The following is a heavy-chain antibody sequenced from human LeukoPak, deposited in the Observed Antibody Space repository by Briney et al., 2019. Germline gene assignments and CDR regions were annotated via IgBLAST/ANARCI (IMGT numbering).Heavy chain of an antibody. V-gene: IGHV3-74*01. CDR3: ARDLGNYYGSGSYTLDY. Sequence: PGRSLRLSCAASGFTFSSYWMHWVRQAPGKGLVWVSRINSDGSSTSYADSVKGRLTISRDNAKNTLYLQMNSLRAEDTAVYYCARDLGNYYGSGSYTLDYWGQGTLVTVSS. D-gene: IGHD3-10*01. CDR1: GFTFSSYW. J-gene: IGHJ4*02. CDR2: INSDGSST.